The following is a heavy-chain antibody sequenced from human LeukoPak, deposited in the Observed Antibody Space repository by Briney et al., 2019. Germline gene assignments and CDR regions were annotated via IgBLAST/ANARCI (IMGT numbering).Heavy chain of an antibody. CDR1: GGSISSSSYY. Sequence: SETLSLTCTVSGGSISSSSYYLGWIRQPPGKGLEWIGSIYYSGSTYYNPSLKSRVTISVDTSKNQFSLKLSSVTAADTAVYYCARIKATVTSFKFDYWGQGTLVTVSS. J-gene: IGHJ4*02. CDR2: IYYSGST. V-gene: IGHV4-39*01. CDR3: ARIKATVTSFKFDY. D-gene: IGHD4-17*01.